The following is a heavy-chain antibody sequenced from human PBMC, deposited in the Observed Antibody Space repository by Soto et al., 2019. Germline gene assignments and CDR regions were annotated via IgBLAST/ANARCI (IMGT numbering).Heavy chain of an antibody. CDR1: GGFVSSGSYY. CDR2: MSHSGGT. Sequence: QVQLQQWGAGLLKPSETLSLTCAVYGGFVSSGSYYWSWIRQPPGKGLEWIGEMSHSGGTHFNPSFKPRVTLSVATSKNQFSLKMSSVTAADTALYYCARVERGTATTVVDAFDIWGPGTMVTVSS. V-gene: IGHV4-34*01. D-gene: IGHD1-1*01. J-gene: IGHJ3*02. CDR3: ARVERGTATTVVDAFDI.